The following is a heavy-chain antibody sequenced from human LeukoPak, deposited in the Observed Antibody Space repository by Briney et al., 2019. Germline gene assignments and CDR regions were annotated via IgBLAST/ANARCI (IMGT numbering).Heavy chain of an antibody. CDR1: GFTFSNYV. V-gene: IGHV3-30*03. CDR2: IAHDGSNK. Sequence: GGSLRLSCAASGFTFSNYVMQWVRQVPGKGLEWVALIAHDGSNKYYADSVKGRFTISRDNSRSILYLQMNSLRPEDTAVYSCARSFFQWNYGSCLDSWGQGTLVTVSS. D-gene: IGHD1-7*01. CDR3: ARSFFQWNYGSCLDS. J-gene: IGHJ4*02.